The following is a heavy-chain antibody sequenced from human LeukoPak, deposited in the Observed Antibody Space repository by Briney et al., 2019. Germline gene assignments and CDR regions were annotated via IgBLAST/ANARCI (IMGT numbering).Heavy chain of an antibody. V-gene: IGHV1-58*02. Sequence: GASVKVSCKASGFTFTSSAMQWVRQARGQRLEWIGWIVVGSGNTNYAQKFQERVTITRDMSTSTAYMELSSLRAEDTAVYYCARDQGTAMSYYYYYYMDVWGKGTTVTVSS. J-gene: IGHJ6*03. D-gene: IGHD5-18*01. CDR2: IVVGSGNT. CDR3: ARDQGTAMSYYYYYYMDV. CDR1: GFTFTSSA.